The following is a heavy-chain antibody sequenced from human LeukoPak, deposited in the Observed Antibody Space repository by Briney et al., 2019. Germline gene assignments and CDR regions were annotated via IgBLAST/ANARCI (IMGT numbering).Heavy chain of an antibody. J-gene: IGHJ4*02. V-gene: IGHV3-49*03. D-gene: IGHD6-19*01. CDR2: IRSKAYGGTT. CDR3: TRYRIAVAGRIDY. CDR1: GFTFGDYA. Sequence: PGGSLRLSCTASGFTFGDYAMSWSRQAPGKGLEWVGFIRSKAYGGTTEYAASVKGRFTISRDDSKSIAYLQMNSLKTEDTAVYYCTRYRIAVAGRIDYWGQGTLVTVSS.